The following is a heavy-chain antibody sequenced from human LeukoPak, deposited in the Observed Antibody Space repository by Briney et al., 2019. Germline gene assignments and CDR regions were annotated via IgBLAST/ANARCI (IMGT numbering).Heavy chain of an antibody. D-gene: IGHD6-19*01. V-gene: IGHV3-7*01. CDR1: GFAFTNDF. J-gene: IGHJ3*02. CDR3: ASSVPSRWLVLFPPAFDI. CDR2: MKVDGSDR. Sequence: QPGGSLRLSCAASGFAFTNDFMTWVRQAPGKGLGWGANMKVDGSDRHYVDSVKGRFTISSDTARTSLYLQMHTLSVADTAVYYCASSVPSRWLVLFPPAFDIWGQGTMVTVSS.